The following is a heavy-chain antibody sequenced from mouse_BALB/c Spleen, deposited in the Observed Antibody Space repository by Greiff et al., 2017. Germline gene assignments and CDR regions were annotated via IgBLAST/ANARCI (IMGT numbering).Heavy chain of an antibody. CDR2: INPSTGYT. V-gene: IGHV1-7*01. CDR3: ARSDGRGFAY. D-gene: IGHD1-1*02. J-gene: IGHJ3*01. CDR1: GYTFTSYW. Sequence: VQLVESGAELAKPGASVKMSCKASGYTFTSYWMHWVKQRPGQGLEWIGYINPSTGYTEYNQKFKDKATLTADKSSSTAYMQLSSLTSEDSAVYYCARSDGRGFAYWGQGTLVTVSA.